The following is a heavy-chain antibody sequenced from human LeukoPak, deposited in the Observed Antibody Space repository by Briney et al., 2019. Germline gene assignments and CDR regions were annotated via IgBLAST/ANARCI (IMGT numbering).Heavy chain of an antibody. D-gene: IGHD6-19*01. CDR2: ISYDGSNK. Sequence: PGRSLRLSCAASGFTFSSYAMHWVRQAPGKGLEWVAVISYDGSNKYYADSVKGRFTISRDNSKNTLYLQMNSLRAEDTAVYYCAREAYVAVAVHFDYWGQGTLVTVSS. CDR1: GFTFSSYA. V-gene: IGHV3-30*04. CDR3: AREAYVAVAVHFDY. J-gene: IGHJ4*02.